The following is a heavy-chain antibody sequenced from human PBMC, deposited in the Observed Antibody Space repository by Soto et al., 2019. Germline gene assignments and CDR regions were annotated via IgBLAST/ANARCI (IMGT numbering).Heavy chain of an antibody. Sequence: SETLSLTCAVYGGSFSGYYWSWIRKPPGKGLEWIGEINHSGSTNYNPSLKSRVTISVDTSKNQFSLKLSSVTAADTAVYYCARGFHFPRIFGVVMNYYYYYMDVWGKGTTVTVSS. V-gene: IGHV4-34*01. J-gene: IGHJ6*03. CDR2: INHSGST. D-gene: IGHD3-3*01. CDR3: ARGFHFPRIFGVVMNYYYYYMDV. CDR1: GGSFSGYY.